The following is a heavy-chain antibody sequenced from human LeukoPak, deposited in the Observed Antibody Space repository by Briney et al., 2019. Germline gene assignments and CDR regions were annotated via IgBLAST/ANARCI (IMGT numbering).Heavy chain of an antibody. CDR3: AKDLSAVAGHSLGMDV. Sequence: GGSLRLSCAASGFTFDDYAMHWVRQAPGKGLEWVSGISWNSGSIGYADSVKGRFTISRDNAKNSLYLQMNSLRAEDTALYYCAKDLSAVAGHSLGMDVWGQGTTVTVSS. V-gene: IGHV3-9*01. J-gene: IGHJ6*02. D-gene: IGHD6-19*01. CDR1: GFTFDDYA. CDR2: ISWNSGSI.